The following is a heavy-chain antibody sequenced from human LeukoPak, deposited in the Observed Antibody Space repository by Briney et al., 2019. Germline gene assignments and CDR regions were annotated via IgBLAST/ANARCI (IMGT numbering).Heavy chain of an antibody. CDR1: GYTFTGYY. D-gene: IGHD2-15*01. J-gene: IGHJ4*02. CDR2: MNPNRGDT. V-gene: IGHV1-2*02. CDR3: GRRRIDCSDTGCYVDY. Sequence: ASVKVSCKASGYTFTGYYIHWMRQAPGQGLEWMGWMNPNRGDTSYAQKFQGRVTMTRDTPINTAYMELSGLTSDDTAVYYCGRRRIDCSDTGCYVDYWGQGTLVTVSS.